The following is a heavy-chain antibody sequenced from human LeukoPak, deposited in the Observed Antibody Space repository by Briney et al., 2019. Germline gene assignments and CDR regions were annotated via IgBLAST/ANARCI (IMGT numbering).Heavy chain of an antibody. J-gene: IGHJ4*02. CDR3: TRGRPLRY. V-gene: IGHV4-39*01. Sequence: PSETLSLTCTVSGGSISSSSYYWGWIRQPPGKGLEWIGSIYYSGSTYYNPSLKSRVTISVDTSKNQFSLKLSSVTAADTAVYYCTRGRPLRYWGQGTLVTVSS. CDR2: IYYSGST. D-gene: IGHD3-10*01. CDR1: GGSISSSSYY.